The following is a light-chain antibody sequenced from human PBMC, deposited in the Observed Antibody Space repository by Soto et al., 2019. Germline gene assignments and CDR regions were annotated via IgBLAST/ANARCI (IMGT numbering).Light chain of an antibody. V-gene: IGLV2-14*01. J-gene: IGLJ1*01. CDR2: DVN. CDR1: STDVGGYNF. Sequence: QSVLTQPASVSGFHGQSITISCTGTSTDVGGYNFVSWYLKHPGKAPKLKIYDVNKRPSGVSNRFSGSKSGNTASLTISGLQAEDEADYYCSSYSNTITLYVFGTGTKLTVL. CDR3: SSYSNTITLYV.